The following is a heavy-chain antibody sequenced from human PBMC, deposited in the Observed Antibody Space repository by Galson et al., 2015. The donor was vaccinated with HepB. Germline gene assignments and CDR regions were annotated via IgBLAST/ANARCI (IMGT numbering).Heavy chain of an antibody. CDR2: ISYDGSNK. CDR1: GFTFSSYA. J-gene: IGHJ4*02. D-gene: IGHD3-22*01. Sequence: SLRLSCAASGFTFSSYAMHWVRQAPGKGLEWVAVISYDGSNKYYADSVKGRFTISRDNSKNTLYLQMNSLRAEDTAVYYCARDPMTPFDYWGQGTLVTVSS. CDR3: ARDPMTPFDY. V-gene: IGHV3-30-3*01.